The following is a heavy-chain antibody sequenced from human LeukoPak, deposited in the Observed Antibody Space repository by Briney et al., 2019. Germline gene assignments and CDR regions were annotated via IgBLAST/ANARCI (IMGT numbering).Heavy chain of an antibody. CDR1: GGSISSSNW. V-gene: IGHV4-4*02. CDR3: ARDGRSDTAMVPFDY. D-gene: IGHD5-18*01. CDR2: IYHSGST. Sequence: SETLSLTCAVSGGSISSSNWWSWVRQPPGKGLEWIGEIYHSGSTNYNPSLKSRVTISVDKSKNQFSLKLSSVTAADTAVYYCARDGRSDTAMVPFDYWGQGTLVTVSS. J-gene: IGHJ4*02.